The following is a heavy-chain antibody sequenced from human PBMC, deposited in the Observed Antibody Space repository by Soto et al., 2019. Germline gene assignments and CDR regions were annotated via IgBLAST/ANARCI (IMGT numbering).Heavy chain of an antibody. CDR1: GGSISTVGHY. CDR3: ARATGTLRSRNCDY. Sequence: SETLSLTCSVSGGSISTVGHYWTWSRQPPGQGLEWIGSIYHTGSTYYSKSLRSRLTMSVDTSKSQFSLRLSSVTAADTAVYYCARATGTLRSRNCDYWGEGSLVIVSS. CDR2: IYHTGST. D-gene: IGHD1-1*01. V-gene: IGHV4-31*03. J-gene: IGHJ4*02.